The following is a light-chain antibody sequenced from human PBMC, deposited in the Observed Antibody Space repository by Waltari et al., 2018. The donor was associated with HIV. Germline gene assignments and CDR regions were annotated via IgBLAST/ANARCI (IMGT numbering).Light chain of an antibody. J-gene: IGLJ3*02. V-gene: IGLV1-47*01. CDR1: ISNIGSNY. CDR2: RDN. Sequence: QSVLTQPPSTSGTPGQRVTISCSGGISNIGSNYVYWYQGLPGTAPKLLIYRDNQRPSGVPDRFSGSGAGTDFTLTISSLQAEDVAVYYCQQYYSTPKTFGQGTK. CDR3: QQYYSTPKT.